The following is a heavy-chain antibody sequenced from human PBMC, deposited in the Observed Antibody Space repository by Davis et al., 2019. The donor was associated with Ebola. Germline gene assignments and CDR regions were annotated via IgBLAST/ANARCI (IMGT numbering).Heavy chain of an antibody. CDR3: ARDLRYDSSGYDYYFYMDV. Sequence: PSETLSLTFTVSGGSISRGGSYWSWVRQVPGKGLEWIGYIDYSGSTDYKPSLKSRVTISLDTSKNQFSLNLYSVTAADTAVYYCARDLRYDSSGYDYYFYMDVWGKGTTVTVPS. J-gene: IGHJ6*03. CDR2: IDYSGST. CDR1: GGSISRGGSY. D-gene: IGHD3-22*01. V-gene: IGHV4-31*03.